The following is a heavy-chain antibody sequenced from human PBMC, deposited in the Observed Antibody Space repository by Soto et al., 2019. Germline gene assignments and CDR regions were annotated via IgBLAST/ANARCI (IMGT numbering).Heavy chain of an antibody. CDR3: ARQIAARSIYFDY. D-gene: IGHD6-6*01. V-gene: IGHV4-39*01. Sequence: SETLSLTCTVSGGSISSSSYYWGWIRQPPGKGLEWIGSIYYSGSTYYNPSLKSRVTISVDTSKNQFSLKLSSVTAADTAVYYCARQIAARSIYFDYWGQGTLVTVSS. CDR2: IYYSGST. J-gene: IGHJ4*02. CDR1: GGSISSSSYY.